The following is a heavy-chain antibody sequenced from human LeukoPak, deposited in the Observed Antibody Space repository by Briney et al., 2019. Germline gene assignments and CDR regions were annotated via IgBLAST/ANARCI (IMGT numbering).Heavy chain of an antibody. D-gene: IGHD3-16*01. CDR1: GLTFNSYA. Sequence: GGSLRLSCAASGLTFNSYAMSWVRQAPGKGLEWVSIISASGGSTYYADSVKGCFTISRDNSKNTLYLQMNSLRAEDTAVYYCATQGGNFDYWGQGTLVTVSS. J-gene: IGHJ4*02. V-gene: IGHV3-23*01. CDR2: ISASGGST. CDR3: ATQGGNFDY.